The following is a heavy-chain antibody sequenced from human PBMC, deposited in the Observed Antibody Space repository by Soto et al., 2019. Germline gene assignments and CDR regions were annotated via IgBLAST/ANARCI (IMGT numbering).Heavy chain of an antibody. CDR2: ISGYNRNT. V-gene: IGHV1-18*01. D-gene: IGHD3-16*02. J-gene: IGHJ4*02. CDR1: GYTFTSYG. CDR3: ARDRRDYVWGSYRSYFDY. Sequence: QVPLVQSGGDVRKPGASVRVSCKASGYTFTSYGISWVRQVPGQGLEWLGWISGYNRNTNYAEKFQGRVIMTTDTSTNTAYMDLRSLRSDDTAVYYCARDRRDYVWGSYRSYFDYWGQGTQVTVSS.